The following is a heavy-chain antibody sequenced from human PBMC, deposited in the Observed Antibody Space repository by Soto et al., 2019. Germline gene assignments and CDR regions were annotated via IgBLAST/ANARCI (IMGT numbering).Heavy chain of an antibody. CDR2: ISAYDGST. CDR3: ARDPATAYSSSSFDY. V-gene: IGHV1-18*04. CDR1: GYSFTTYG. D-gene: IGHD6-6*01. Sequence: ASVKVSCKASGYSFTTYGITWLRQAPGQGLEWMGWISAYDGSTNYAQKLLGRVSMTTESSTNTAYMELRSLRSDDTAVYYCARDPATAYSSSSFDYWGQRTLVTVSS. J-gene: IGHJ4*02.